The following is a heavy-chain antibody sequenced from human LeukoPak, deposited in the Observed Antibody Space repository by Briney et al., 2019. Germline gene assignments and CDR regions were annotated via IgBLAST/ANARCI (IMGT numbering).Heavy chain of an antibody. CDR3: AKDNPLSFASGSRR. CDR1: GFTFDDYA. CDR2: ISWNSGSI. J-gene: IGHJ4*02. Sequence: GGSLRLSCAASGFTFDDYAMHWVRQAPGKGLEWVSGISWNSGSIGYADSVKGRFTISRDNAKNSLYLQMNSLRAEDTALYYCAKDNPLSFASGSRRWGQGTLVAVSS. D-gene: IGHD5-12*01. V-gene: IGHV3-9*01.